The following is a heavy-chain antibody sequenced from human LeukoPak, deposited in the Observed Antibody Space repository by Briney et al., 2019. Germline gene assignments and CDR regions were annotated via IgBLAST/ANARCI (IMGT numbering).Heavy chain of an antibody. D-gene: IGHD6-13*01. J-gene: IGHJ4*02. Sequence: GASVKVSCKASGYTFTGYYMHWVRQAPGQGLEWMGWINPNSGGTNYAQKFQGRVTMTRDTSISTAYMELSRLRSDDTAVYYCARDVAAAGTELDYWGQGTLVTVSS. V-gene: IGHV1-2*02. CDR2: INPNSGGT. CDR1: GYTFTGYY. CDR3: ARDVAAAGTELDY.